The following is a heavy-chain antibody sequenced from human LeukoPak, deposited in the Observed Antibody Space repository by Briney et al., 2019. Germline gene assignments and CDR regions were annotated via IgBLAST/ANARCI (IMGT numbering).Heavy chain of an antibody. Sequence: GGSLRLSCAASGFTFSSYSMNWVRQAPGKGLEWVSSISGSSSYIYYADSVKGRFTISRDNAKNSLYLQMNSLRAEDTAVYYCARGFDGSGSAWFDPWGQGTLVTVSS. CDR3: ARGFDGSGSAWFDP. V-gene: IGHV3-21*01. CDR2: ISGSSSYI. D-gene: IGHD3-10*01. J-gene: IGHJ5*02. CDR1: GFTFSSYS.